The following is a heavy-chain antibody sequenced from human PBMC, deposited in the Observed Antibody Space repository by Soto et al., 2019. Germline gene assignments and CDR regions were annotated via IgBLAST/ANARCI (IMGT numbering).Heavy chain of an antibody. D-gene: IGHD1-7*01. V-gene: IGHV7-4-1*01. J-gene: IGHJ6*03. Sequence: GASVKVSCKASGYTFTSYAMNWVRQAPGQGLEWMGWINTNTGNPTYAQGFTGRFVFSLDASVSTAYLQICSLKAEDTAVYYCARDGYNWNSDRNYYYYYMDVWGKGTTVTVSS. CDR2: INTNTGNP. CDR3: ARDGYNWNSDRNYYYYYMDV. CDR1: GYTFTSYA.